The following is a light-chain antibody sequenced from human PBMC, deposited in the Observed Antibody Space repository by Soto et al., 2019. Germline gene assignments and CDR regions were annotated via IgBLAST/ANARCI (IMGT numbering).Light chain of an antibody. CDR1: QSVSSSY. V-gene: IGKV3-20*01. J-gene: IGKJ3*01. Sequence: EIVLTQSPGTLSLSPGERATLSCRASQSVSSSYLAWYQQKPGQAPRLLIYGASSRATGIPDRFSGSGSVTDFTLTISRLEPEDFAVYYCQQYRSSPLFTFGPRPKVDIK. CDR3: QQYRSSPLFT. CDR2: GAS.